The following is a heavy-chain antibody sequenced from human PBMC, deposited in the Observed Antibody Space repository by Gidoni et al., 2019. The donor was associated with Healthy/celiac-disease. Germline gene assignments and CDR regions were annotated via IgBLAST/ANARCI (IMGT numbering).Heavy chain of an antibody. Sequence: EAQLVEAGGGLVKPGGSLRPSGAAPGCPLSNAWMSWVRQAPGKGLGWVGRIKSKTDGGTTDYAAPVNGRFTISRVGSKNPLYLQMNSLKAEDSAVYYCTTDRMIDAFDIWGQGTMVTVSS. CDR1: GCPLSNAW. J-gene: IGHJ3*02. D-gene: IGHD3-16*01. CDR3: TTDRMIDAFDI. CDR2: IKSKTDGGTT. V-gene: IGHV3-15*01.